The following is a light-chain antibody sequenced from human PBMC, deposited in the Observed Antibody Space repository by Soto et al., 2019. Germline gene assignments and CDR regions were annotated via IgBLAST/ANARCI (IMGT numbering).Light chain of an antibody. J-gene: IGKJ1*01. CDR1: QDIGND. CDR3: LQVFNFPRA. V-gene: IGKV1-6*02. CDR2: AAS. Sequence: AIQMTQSPSSLAGSVGDRLTITCRASQDIGNDLGWHQQKPGKAPNLLIDAASSLQSRVSSRFRCRGSCTKFTLTISSLRPEDFATYYGLQVFNFPRAFGQGTKV.